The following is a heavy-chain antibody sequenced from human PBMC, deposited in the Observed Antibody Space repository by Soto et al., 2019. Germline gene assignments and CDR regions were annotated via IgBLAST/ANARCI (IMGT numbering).Heavy chain of an antibody. Sequence: QVQLVQSGAEVKKPGSSVKVSCKASGGTFSSYAISWVRQAPGQGLEWMGGIIPIFGTANYAQKFQGRVTITAAGXXSXAXXELRSLRSEDTAVYYCARATRYCGGDCYSEPGFDYWGQGTLVTVSS. J-gene: IGHJ4*02. V-gene: IGHV1-69*12. CDR3: ARATRYCGGDCYSEPGFDY. D-gene: IGHD2-21*02. CDR2: IIPIFGTA. CDR1: GGTFSSYA.